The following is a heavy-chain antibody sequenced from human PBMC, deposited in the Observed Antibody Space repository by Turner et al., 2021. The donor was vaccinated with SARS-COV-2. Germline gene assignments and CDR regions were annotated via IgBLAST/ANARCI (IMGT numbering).Heavy chain of an antibody. CDR3: AGRENNGYVGGFDV. CDR1: GYTFTTYD. D-gene: IGHD3-16*01. J-gene: IGHJ3*01. V-gene: IGHV1-8*03. Sequence: QVQLVQSEAEVTTPVASVTVSCKASGYTFTTYDINWVRPAAGQGLGWMGWMNRSSSHKAYAQKIQDRAIITRKTAMSTVCIEQSSVSYDETAVDYCAGRENNGYVGGFDVWGQGTMVTVSS. CDR2: MNRSSSHK.